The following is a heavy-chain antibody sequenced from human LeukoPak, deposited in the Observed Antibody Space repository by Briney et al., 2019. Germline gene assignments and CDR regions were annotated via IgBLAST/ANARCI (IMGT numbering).Heavy chain of an antibody. CDR2: IYYTGST. Sequence: SETLSLTCTVSGGSISNYYWSWIRQLPGKGLEWIGYIYYTGSTNYNPSLKSRVTISVDTSKNQFSLKLISVTAADTAVYSCARVTEWNDFDYWGQGILVTVSS. CDR3: ARVTEWNDFDY. CDR1: GGSISNYY. J-gene: IGHJ4*02. D-gene: IGHD1-1*01. V-gene: IGHV4-59*01.